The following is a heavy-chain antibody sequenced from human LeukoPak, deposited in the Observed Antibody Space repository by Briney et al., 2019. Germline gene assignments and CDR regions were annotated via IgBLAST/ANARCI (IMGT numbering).Heavy chain of an antibody. J-gene: IGHJ3*02. D-gene: IGHD5-24*01. CDR1: GFTFGDYG. Sequence: GGSLRLSCTASGFTFGDYGMAWFRQAPGKGLEWVSYISSSSSSIYYADSVKGRFTISRDNAKNSLYLQMNSLRDEDTAVFYCARPRDGYNYGAFDIWGQGTVVTVSS. CDR2: ISSSSSSI. CDR3: ARPRDGYNYGAFDI. V-gene: IGHV3-48*02.